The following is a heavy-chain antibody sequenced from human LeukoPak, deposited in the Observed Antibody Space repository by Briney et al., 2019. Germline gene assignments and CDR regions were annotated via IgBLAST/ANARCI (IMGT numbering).Heavy chain of an antibody. CDR3: ARDRSKVTAYDDALDI. D-gene: IGHD2-21*02. CDR1: RFTFCSDK. J-gene: IGHJ3*02. CDR2: LTDIGTTQ. Sequence: GGSLRLSCAASRFTFCSDKLCWGCQAPGGRRGWVSHLTDIGTTQHYADSVKGRFTISRDNAKNSLYLQMNSLTAEDTAVYYCARDRSKVTAYDDALDIWGQGTMVIVSS. V-gene: IGHV3-48*03.